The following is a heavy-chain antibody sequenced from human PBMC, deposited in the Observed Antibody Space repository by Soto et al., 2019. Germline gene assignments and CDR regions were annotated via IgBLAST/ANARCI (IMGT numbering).Heavy chain of an antibody. D-gene: IGHD6-13*01. CDR3: ARSLYSSSWYAGS. CDR1: GASFSNSGGYY. J-gene: IGHJ5*02. CDR2: IYDSGSTST. Sequence: SETLSLTCTVSGASFSNSGGYYWSWIRQHPGKGLEWIGYIYDSGSTSTYYSPSLKSRVTISLDTSKNQFSLKLSSVTAADTAVYFCARSLYSSSWYAGSWGQGALVTVSS. V-gene: IGHV4-31*03.